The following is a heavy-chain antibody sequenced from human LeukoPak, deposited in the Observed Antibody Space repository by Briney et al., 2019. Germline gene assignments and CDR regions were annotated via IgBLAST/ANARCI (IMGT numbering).Heavy chain of an antibody. V-gene: IGHV4-4*07. CDR2: IYTSGST. CDR1: GGSISSYY. CDR3: ARGVWVQHCSSTSCYTGWFDP. Sequence: SETLSLTCTVSGGSISSYYWSWIRQPAGKGLEWIGRIYTSGSTNYNPSLKSPVTMSVDTSKNQFSLKLSSVTAADTAVYYCARGVWVQHCSSTSCYTGWFDPWGQGTLVTVSS. J-gene: IGHJ5*02. D-gene: IGHD2-2*02.